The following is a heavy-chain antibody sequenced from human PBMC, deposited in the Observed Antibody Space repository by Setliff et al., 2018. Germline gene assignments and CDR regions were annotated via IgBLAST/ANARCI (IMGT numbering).Heavy chain of an antibody. CDR1: GYPISRGFY. Sequence: SETLSLTCTVSGYPISRGFYWGWIRQSPGKGLEWIGSVYHSVSSYQNPSLRSRIAVSVDTSKNQFSLRLNSVTAADTAVYFCARAAARAEYSDTSAYLPFDFWGLGTLVTVSS. CDR2: VYHSVSS. CDR3: ARAAARAEYSDTSAYLPFDF. J-gene: IGHJ4*02. V-gene: IGHV4-38-2*02. D-gene: IGHD3-16*01.